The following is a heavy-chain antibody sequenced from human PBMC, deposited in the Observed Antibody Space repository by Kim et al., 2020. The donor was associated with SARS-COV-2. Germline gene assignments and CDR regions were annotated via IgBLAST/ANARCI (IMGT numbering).Heavy chain of an antibody. CDR1: GFTVSSNY. J-gene: IGHJ2*01. V-gene: IGHV3-66*01. CDR2: IYSGGST. Sequence: GGSLRLSCAASGFTVSSNYMSWVRQAPGKGLEWVSLIYSGGSTYYTDSVNGRFTISRDNSRNTLYLQMHSLRAEDTAVYYCARDEGGSYVPYWYFDLWGRGTLVTVSS. CDR3: ARDEGGSYVPYWYFDL. D-gene: IGHD1-26*01.